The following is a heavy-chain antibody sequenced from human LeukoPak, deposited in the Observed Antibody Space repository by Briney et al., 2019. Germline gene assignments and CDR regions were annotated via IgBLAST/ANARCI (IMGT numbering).Heavy chain of an antibody. V-gene: IGHV3-33*01. CDR3: ARGLSKAYYYYGMDV. J-gene: IGHJ6*02. Sequence: PGRSLRLSCAASGFTFSSYGMHWVRQAPGKGLEWVAVIWYDGSNKYYADSVKGRFTISRDNSKNTLYLQMNSLRAEDTAVYYCARGLSKAYYYYGMDVWGQGTTVTVSS. CDR2: IWYDGSNK. D-gene: IGHD5/OR15-5a*01. CDR1: GFTFSSYG.